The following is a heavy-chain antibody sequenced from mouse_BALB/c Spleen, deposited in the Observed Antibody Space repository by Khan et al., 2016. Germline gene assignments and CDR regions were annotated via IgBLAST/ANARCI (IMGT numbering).Heavy chain of an antibody. CDR2: IRNKANGYTT. D-gene: IGHD3-1*01. J-gene: IGHJ3*01. CDR1: GFTFTDYY. V-gene: IGHV7-3*02. Sequence: EVELVESGGGLVQPGGSLRLSCATSGFTFTDYYMSWVRQPPGKALEWLGFIRNKANGYTTDYSASVKGRFTISRDNSHSILYLQMNTLRAEDSATYYCVRDTVGGLAWLAYWGQGTLVTVSA. CDR3: VRDTVGGLAWLAY.